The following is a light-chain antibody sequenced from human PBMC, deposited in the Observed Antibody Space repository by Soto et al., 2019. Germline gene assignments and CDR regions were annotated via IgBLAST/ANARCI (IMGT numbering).Light chain of an antibody. CDR3: LQHNSYPWT. V-gene: IGKV1-5*01. J-gene: IGKJ1*01. CDR2: DAS. CDR1: QSISRW. Sequence: DIQMTQSPSTLSVSIGDRVTITCRASQSISRWVAWYQQKPGEAPKRLIYDASSLQSGVPSRFSGSGSGTEFTLTISSLQPEDFATYYCLQHNSYPWTFGQGTKVDIK.